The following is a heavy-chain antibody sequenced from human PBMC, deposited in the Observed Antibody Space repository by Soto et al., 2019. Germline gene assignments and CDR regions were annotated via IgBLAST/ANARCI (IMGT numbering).Heavy chain of an antibody. D-gene: IGHD3-22*01. Sequence: QVQLVQSGAEVKKPGASVKVSCKASGYTFTSNYIHWVRQAPGQGPEWMGIVNPSDGYTNYAQNFQGRVTMTRDTSTSTVYMDLSSLRSEDTAVYYCARGQRGSSGYKFDYWGQGTLVTVSS. CDR2: VNPSDGYT. V-gene: IGHV1-46*01. CDR1: GYTFTSNY. J-gene: IGHJ4*02. CDR3: ARGQRGSSGYKFDY.